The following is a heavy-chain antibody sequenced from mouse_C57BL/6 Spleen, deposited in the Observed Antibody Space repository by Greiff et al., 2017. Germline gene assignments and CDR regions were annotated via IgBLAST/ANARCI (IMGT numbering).Heavy chain of an antibody. CDR2: ISDGGSYT. V-gene: IGHV5-4*01. J-gene: IGHJ3*01. D-gene: IGHD3-3*01. CDR1: GFTFSSYA. CDR3: ARDQGDAY. Sequence: EVNVVESGGGLVKPGGSLKLSCAASGFTFSSYAMSWVRQTPEKRLEWVATISDGGSYTYYPDNVKGRFTISRDNAKNNLYLQMSHLKSEDTAMYYCARDQGDAYWGQGTLVTVSA.